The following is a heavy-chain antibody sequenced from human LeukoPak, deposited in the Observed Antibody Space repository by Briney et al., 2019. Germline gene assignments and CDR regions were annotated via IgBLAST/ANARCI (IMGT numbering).Heavy chain of an antibody. Sequence: QAGGSLRLACAASGFTFSSYAMSWGRQAPGKGLGWVAGISGSGGSTYYTDCVKGRFTISRDRCKKTGYVQMNSQRGEDTALYYYAAAPRFPWNPPCDYCGHGTLVTVSS. CDR2: ISGSGGST. V-gene: IGHV3-23*01. J-gene: IGHJ4*01. CDR3: AAAPRFPWNPPCDY. D-gene: IGHD1-1*01. CDR1: GFTFSSYA.